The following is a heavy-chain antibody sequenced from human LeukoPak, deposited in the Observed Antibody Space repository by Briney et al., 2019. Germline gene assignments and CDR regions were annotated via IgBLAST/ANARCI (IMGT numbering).Heavy chain of an antibody. CDR3: ARHLRRAADAFDI. CDR2: IYPGDSDT. V-gene: IGHV5-51*01. D-gene: IGHD6-13*01. J-gene: IGHJ3*02. CDR1: GYSFTSYW. Sequence: GESLKISCKGSGYSFTSYWIGWVRQMPGKGLEWMGIIYPGDSDTRYSPSFQGQVTISADKSISTAYLQWSSLKASDTAMYYCARHLRRAADAFDIWGQGTMVTVSS.